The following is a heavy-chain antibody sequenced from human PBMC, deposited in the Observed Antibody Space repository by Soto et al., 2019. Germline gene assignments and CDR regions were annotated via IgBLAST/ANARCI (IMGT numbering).Heavy chain of an antibody. CDR1: GAYIRGYY. V-gene: IGHV4-59*01. Sequence: ETLSLTCTVSGAYIRGYYWSWVRQPPGKGLEWIGNIYYTGSTNYNPSLKSRVTISVDTSKNQFSLKLSSVTAADTAVYYCAKVGYNYGYYFDYWGQGTQVTVSS. CDR2: IYYTGST. D-gene: IGHD5-18*01. CDR3: AKVGYNYGYYFDY. J-gene: IGHJ4*02.